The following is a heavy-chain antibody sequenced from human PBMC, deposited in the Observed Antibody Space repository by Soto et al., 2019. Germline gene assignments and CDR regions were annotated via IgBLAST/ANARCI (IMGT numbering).Heavy chain of an antibody. CDR2: ISAYNGNT. CDR1: GYTFTSYG. J-gene: IGHJ4*02. CDR3: ARESSSSCHDY. D-gene: IGHD6-13*01. V-gene: IGHV1-18*01. Sequence: QVQLVQSGAEVKKPGASVKVSCKASGYTFTSYGISWVRQAPGQGLEWMGWISAYNGNTNYAQKLQGRVTMTTDTSTSTADMELRSLRADDTAVYDCARESSSSCHDYWGQGTLVTVSS.